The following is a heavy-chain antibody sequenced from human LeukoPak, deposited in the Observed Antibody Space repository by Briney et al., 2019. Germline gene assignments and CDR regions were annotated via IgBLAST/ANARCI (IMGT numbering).Heavy chain of an antibody. CDR1: GFTFSSYA. J-gene: IGHJ4*02. V-gene: IGHV3-23*01. D-gene: IGHD5-18*01. CDR3: ARDYVDTAMVFDY. Sequence: GGSLRLSCAASGFTFSSYAMSWVRQAPGKGLEWVSAISGSGGSIYYADSVKGRFTISRDNAKNSLYLQMNSLRAEDTAVYYCARDYVDTAMVFDYWGQGTLVTVSS. CDR2: ISGSGGSI.